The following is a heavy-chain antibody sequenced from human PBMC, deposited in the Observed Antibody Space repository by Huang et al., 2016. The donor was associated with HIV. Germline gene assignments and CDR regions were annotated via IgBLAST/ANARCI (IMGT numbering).Heavy chain of an antibody. CDR1: GFASNMYW. V-gene: IGHV3-74*01. Sequence: EQLVESGGGLVQPGGSLRLSCAASGFASNMYWMHWVRQVPGKGRMWVSRINNDGSSTNYAPSVRGRFTTSRDNGAYTLYLQIHSLRAEDTAVYYCARDHYGDYYFDLWGQGTLVTVSS. D-gene: IGHD4-17*01. CDR2: INNDGSST. CDR3: ARDHYGDYYFDL. J-gene: IGHJ4*02.